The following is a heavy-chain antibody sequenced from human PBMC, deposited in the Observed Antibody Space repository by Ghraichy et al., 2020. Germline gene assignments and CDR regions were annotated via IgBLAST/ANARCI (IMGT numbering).Heavy chain of an antibody. CDR1: GFTFSSYG. CDR3: ARVQVQGSSSSGYYHYGMDV. D-gene: IGHD6-6*01. J-gene: IGHJ6*02. Sequence: LSLTCAASGFTFSSYGMHWVRQAPGKGLEWVAVIWYDGSNKYYADSVKGRFTISRDNSKNTLYLQMNSLRAEDTAVYYCARVQVQGSSSSGYYHYGMDVWGQGTTVTVSS. V-gene: IGHV3-33*01. CDR2: IWYDGSNK.